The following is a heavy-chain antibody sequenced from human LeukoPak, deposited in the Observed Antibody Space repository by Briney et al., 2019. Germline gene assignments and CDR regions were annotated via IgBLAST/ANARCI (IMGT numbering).Heavy chain of an antibody. Sequence: GGSLRLSCAASGFAFSSYVMTWVRQAPGKGLEWVSGISGSGGTTYDADSVKGRFTVSRDNSKSTLYLQLNSLRVENTAVYYCAKVDGVRAAPGRGRVDSWGQGTLVTVSS. J-gene: IGHJ4*02. CDR2: ISGSGGTT. CDR3: AKVDGVRAAPGRGRVDS. V-gene: IGHV3-23*01. CDR1: GFAFSSYV. D-gene: IGHD6-13*01.